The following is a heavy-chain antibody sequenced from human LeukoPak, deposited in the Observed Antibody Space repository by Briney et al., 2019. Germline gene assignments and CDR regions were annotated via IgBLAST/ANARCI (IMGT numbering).Heavy chain of an antibody. CDR2: MNPNSGNT. Sequence: ASVKVSCKASGYTFTSYDINWVRQATGQGLEWMGWMNPNSGNTGYAQKFQGRVTMTRNTSISTAYMELSSLRPEDTAVYYCARGSPAAKKDYYYYMDVWGEGTTVTVSS. D-gene: IGHD2-2*01. J-gene: IGHJ6*03. V-gene: IGHV1-8*01. CDR3: ARGSPAAKKDYYYYMDV. CDR1: GYTFTSYD.